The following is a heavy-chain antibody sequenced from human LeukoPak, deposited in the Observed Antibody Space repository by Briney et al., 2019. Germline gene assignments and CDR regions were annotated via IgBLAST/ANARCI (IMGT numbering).Heavy chain of an antibody. Sequence: ASVKVPCKASGYTFTGYYMHWARQAPGQGLEWMGWINPNSGGTNYAQKFQGRVTMTRDTSISTAYMELSRLRSDDTAVYYCARVKFRSGWYYVDYWGQGTLVTVSS. V-gene: IGHV1-2*02. CDR3: ARVKFRSGWYYVDY. CDR2: INPNSGGT. J-gene: IGHJ4*02. D-gene: IGHD6-19*01. CDR1: GYTFTGYY.